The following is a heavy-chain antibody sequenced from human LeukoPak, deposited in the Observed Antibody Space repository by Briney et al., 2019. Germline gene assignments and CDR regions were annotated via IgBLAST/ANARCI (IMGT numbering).Heavy chain of an antibody. V-gene: IGHV1-8*01. Sequence: GASVKVSCKASGYTFTSYDINWVRQATGQGLEWMGWMNPNSGNTGYAQKFQGRVTMTRDTSISTAYMELSRLRSDDTAVYYCARELRGIAAAGGSNWFDPWGQGTLVTVSS. CDR3: ARELRGIAAAGGSNWFDP. CDR2: MNPNSGNT. CDR1: GYTFTSYD. D-gene: IGHD6-13*01. J-gene: IGHJ5*02.